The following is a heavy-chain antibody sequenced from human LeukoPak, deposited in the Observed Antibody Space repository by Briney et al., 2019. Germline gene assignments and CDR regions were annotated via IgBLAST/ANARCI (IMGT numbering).Heavy chain of an antibody. V-gene: IGHV3-73*01. CDR2: IRSKANSYAT. Sequence: GGSLRLSCAASGFTFSGSAMHWVRQAPGKGLEWVGRIRSKANSYATAYAASVKGRFTISRDDSKNTAYLQMNSLKTEDTAVYYCARESGSQNWFDPWGQGTLVTVSS. CDR1: GFTFSGSA. J-gene: IGHJ5*02. CDR3: ARESGSQNWFDP. D-gene: IGHD1-26*01.